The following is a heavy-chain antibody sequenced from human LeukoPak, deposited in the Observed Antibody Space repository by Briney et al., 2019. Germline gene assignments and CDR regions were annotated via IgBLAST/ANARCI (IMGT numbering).Heavy chain of an antibody. J-gene: IGHJ4*02. CDR3: ARDYGSGSYRYDY. V-gene: IGHV1-18*04. CDR1: GYSFTSNG. Sequence: ASVKVSCKASGYSFTSNGISWVRQAPGQGLECMGWISGYSGNTNYAQKFQDRVIMTTDTSTDTAYMELRSLRFDDTAVYYCARDYGSGSYRYDYWGQGTLVTVSS. D-gene: IGHD3-10*01. CDR2: ISGYSGNT.